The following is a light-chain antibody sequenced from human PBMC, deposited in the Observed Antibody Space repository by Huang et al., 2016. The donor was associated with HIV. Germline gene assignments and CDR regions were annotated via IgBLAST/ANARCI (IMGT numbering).Light chain of an antibody. Sequence: DIVMTQSPDSLAVSLGERATFNCKSSQSILFNSTNKNYLAWFQQKPGQPPKLLIYLASTRESGVPDRFSGSGSGTDFTLTISSLQAEDVAVYYCQQSYSIPPTFGQGTKLEIK. CDR2: LAS. J-gene: IGKJ2*01. CDR1: QSILFNSTNKNY. V-gene: IGKV4-1*01. CDR3: QQSYSIPPT.